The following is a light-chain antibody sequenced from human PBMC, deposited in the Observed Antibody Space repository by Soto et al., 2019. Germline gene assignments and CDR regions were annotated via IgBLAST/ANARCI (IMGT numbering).Light chain of an antibody. CDR3: QHYNSYSEA. J-gene: IGKJ1*01. Sequence: DIQMTQSPSTLSGSVGDRVTITCRASQTISSWLAWYQQKPGKAPKLLIYKASTLKSGVPPRFSGSGSGIEFTLTISSLQPDDFATYYCQHYNSYSEAFGQGTKVELK. V-gene: IGKV1-5*03. CDR2: KAS. CDR1: QTISSW.